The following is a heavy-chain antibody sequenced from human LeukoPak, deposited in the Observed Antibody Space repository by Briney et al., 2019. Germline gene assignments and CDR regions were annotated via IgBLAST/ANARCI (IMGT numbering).Heavy chain of an antibody. CDR2: INPNSGAGTGT. D-gene: IGHD3-10*01. Sequence: ASVTVTCKASGYRLTDYYISWLRQAPGQGLEGMGWINPNSGAGTGTKYAPKFQGRVTMTRDTSISTAYMELSKLTSDDTAVYFCARDEASDYYMDVWGKGTPVIVSS. V-gene: IGHV1-2*02. CDR3: ARDEASDYYMDV. J-gene: IGHJ6*03. CDR1: GYRLTDYY.